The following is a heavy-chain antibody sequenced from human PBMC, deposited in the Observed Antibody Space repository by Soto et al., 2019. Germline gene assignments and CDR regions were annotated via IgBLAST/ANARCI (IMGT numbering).Heavy chain of an antibody. J-gene: IGHJ5*02. D-gene: IGHD2-2*01. CDR1: GGSISSCDYY. CDR3: ARGGVPAALATNWFDP. Sequence: NPSETLSLTCTVSGGSISSCDYYWSWIRQPPGKGLEWIGYIHYSGSTNYNPSLKSRVTISVDTSKKQFSLKLSSVTAADTAVYYCARGGVPAALATNWFDPWGQGTLVTVSS. CDR2: IHYSGST. V-gene: IGHV4-61*08.